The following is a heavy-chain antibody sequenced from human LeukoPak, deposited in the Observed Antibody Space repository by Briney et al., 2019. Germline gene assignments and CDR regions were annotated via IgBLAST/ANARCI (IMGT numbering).Heavy chain of an antibody. CDR1: GYTFTGYY. V-gene: IGHV1-2*06. D-gene: IGHD2-15*01. CDR3: AREVVVVVAANNTPRVFDY. CDR2: INPNSGGT. Sequence: ASVKVSCKASGYTFTGYYMHWVRQAPGQGLEWMGRINPNSGGTNYAQKFQGRVTMTRDTSISTAYMELSRLRSDDTAVYYCAREVVVVVAANNTPRVFDYWGQGTLVTVSS. J-gene: IGHJ4*02.